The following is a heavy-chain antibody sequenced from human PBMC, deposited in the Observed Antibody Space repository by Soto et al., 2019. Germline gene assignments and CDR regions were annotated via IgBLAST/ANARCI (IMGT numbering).Heavy chain of an antibody. CDR1: GGSISSYY. V-gene: IGHV4-59*01. CDR2: IYYSGST. J-gene: IGHJ6*02. D-gene: IGHD3-3*01. CDR3: ARDRVLRFLEWLPRQYGMDV. Sequence: PSETLSLTCTVSGGSISSYYWSWIRQPPGKGLEWIGYIYYSGSTNYNPSPKSRVTISVDTSKNQFSLKLSSVTAADTAVYYCARDRVLRFLEWLPRQYGMDVWGQGTTVTVSS.